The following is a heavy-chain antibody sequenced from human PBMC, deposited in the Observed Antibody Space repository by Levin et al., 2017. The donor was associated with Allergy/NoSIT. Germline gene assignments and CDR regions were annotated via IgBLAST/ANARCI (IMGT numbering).Heavy chain of an antibody. Sequence: PGGSLRLSCAASGFTVSSNYMSWVRQAPGKGLEWVSVIYSGGSTYYADSVKGRFTISRDNSKNTLYLQMNSLRAEDTAVYYCARDALRYGMDVWGQGTTVTVSS. CDR1: GFTVSSNY. V-gene: IGHV3-53*01. J-gene: IGHJ6*02. CDR3: ARDALRYGMDV. CDR2: IYSGGST.